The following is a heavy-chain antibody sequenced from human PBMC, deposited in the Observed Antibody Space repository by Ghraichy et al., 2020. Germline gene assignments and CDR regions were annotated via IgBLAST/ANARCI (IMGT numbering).Heavy chain of an antibody. CDR2: ISSSSATI. CDR1: GFTFNNYG. CDR3: AKDLAGYSDY. Sequence: GGSLRLSCAASGFTFNNYGMTWVRQAPGKGLEWVSFISSSSATIYYADSVKGRFTISRDNAKNSLYLQMNSLRAEDTAVYYCAKDLAGYSDYWGQGTLVTVSS. V-gene: IGHV3-48*01. J-gene: IGHJ4*02.